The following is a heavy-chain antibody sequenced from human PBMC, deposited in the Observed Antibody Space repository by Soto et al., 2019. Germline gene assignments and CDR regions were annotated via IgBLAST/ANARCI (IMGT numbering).Heavy chain of an antibody. J-gene: IGHJ4*02. CDR1: GFTFSNAW. D-gene: IGHD3-22*01. CDR3: TTDLYYDSSGYYGGFYY. V-gene: IGHV3-15*07. CDR2: IKSKADGGTT. Sequence: GGSLRLSCAASGFTFSNAWMNWVRQAPGKGLEWVGRIKSKADGGTTDYAAPVKGRFTISRDDSKNTLYLQMNSLKTEDTAVYYCTTDLYYDSSGYYGGFYYRGQGTLVTVSS.